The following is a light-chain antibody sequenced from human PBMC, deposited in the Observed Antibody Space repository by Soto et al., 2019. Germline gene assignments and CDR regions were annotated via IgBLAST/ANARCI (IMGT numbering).Light chain of an antibody. J-gene: IGKJ1*01. CDR2: EAS. CDR1: HDISTF. Sequence: DIQLTQSPSLLSASMGDRVTITCRASHDISTFLAWYQQKPGKAPKLLIYEASTLQSGVPSRFSGSGSGTEFTLTSSGLLPEDFAAYHCQQLYTLPFTFGQGTKVDIK. V-gene: IGKV1-9*01. CDR3: QQLYTLPFT.